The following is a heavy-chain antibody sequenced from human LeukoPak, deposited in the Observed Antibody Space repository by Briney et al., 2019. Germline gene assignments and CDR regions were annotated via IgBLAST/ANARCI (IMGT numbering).Heavy chain of an antibody. D-gene: IGHD2-15*01. CDR2: MNPNSGNT. CDR3: ARGRLSYCSGGSCYYGNDY. J-gene: IGHJ4*02. V-gene: IGHV1-8*03. CDR1: GYTFTSYD. Sequence: GASVKVSCKASGYTFTSYDINWVRQATGQGLEWMGWMNPNSGNTGYAQKFQRRVTITRNTSISTAYMELSSLRSEDTAVYYCARGRLSYCSGGSCYYGNDYWGQGTLVTVSS.